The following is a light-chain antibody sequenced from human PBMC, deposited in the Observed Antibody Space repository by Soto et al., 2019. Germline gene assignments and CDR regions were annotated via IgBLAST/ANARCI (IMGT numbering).Light chain of an antibody. CDR3: QQDHRYPLT. CDR1: QSVSG. CDR2: GGS. V-gene: IGKV3-20*01. J-gene: IGKJ4*01. Sequence: EIVLTKSPGTLSLSPGEGATLSCRASQSVSGMAWYQQIRGQAPRLLIYGGSTRATGIPDRFSGSGSGTDFTLTISSLQPEDFATYYCQQDHRYPLTFGGGTKVDIK.